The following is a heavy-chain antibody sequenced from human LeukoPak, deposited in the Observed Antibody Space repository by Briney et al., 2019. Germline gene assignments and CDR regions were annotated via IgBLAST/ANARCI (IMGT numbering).Heavy chain of an antibody. D-gene: IGHD5-24*01. CDR3: AKAARGMATLYFYYFDY. CDR2: ISYDGTTE. V-gene: IGHV3-30*18. CDR1: GFTFNRYG. J-gene: IGHJ4*02. Sequence: GRSLRLSCVGSGFTFNRYGIHWVRQAPGKGLEWVAVISYDGTTEFYGDTVKGRFTISRDNSKNTLYLQMNSLRAEDTAVYYCAKAARGMATLYFYYFDYWGQGTLVTVSS.